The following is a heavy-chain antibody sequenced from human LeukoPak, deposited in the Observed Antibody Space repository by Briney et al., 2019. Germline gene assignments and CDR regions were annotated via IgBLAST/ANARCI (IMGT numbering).Heavy chain of an antibody. Sequence: GGSLRLSCAASGFTFNSYGMHWVRQAPGKGLAWVAFIRYDGSNNYYEDAVKGPFTISRDNSKNTLYLQMNSLRDEDTAVYYCAKPVDIVATDPGQNWFDPWGQGTLVTVSS. D-gene: IGHD5-12*01. CDR3: AKPVDIVATDPGQNWFDP. CDR1: GFTFNSYG. J-gene: IGHJ5*02. V-gene: IGHV3-30*02. CDR2: IRYDGSNN.